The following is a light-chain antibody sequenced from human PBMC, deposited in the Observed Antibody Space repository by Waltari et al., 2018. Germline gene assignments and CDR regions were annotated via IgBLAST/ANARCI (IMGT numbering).Light chain of an antibody. CDR3: QQYNSFPYT. CDR1: QSISNW. CDR2: KAS. V-gene: IGKV1-5*03. J-gene: IGKJ2*01. Sequence: DIQMTQSPSALSPSVGDRVTITCRASQSISNWLAWYQQKPGKAPNLLISKASSLQSGVPSRFSGSGSGTEFTLTIGSLQPDDFATYYCQQYNSFPYTFGQGTKLEIK.